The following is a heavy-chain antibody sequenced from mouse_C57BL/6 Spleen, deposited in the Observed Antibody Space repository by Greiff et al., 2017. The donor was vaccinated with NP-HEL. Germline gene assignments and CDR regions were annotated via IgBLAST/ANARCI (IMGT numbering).Heavy chain of an antibody. J-gene: IGHJ2*01. Sequence: QVQLQQPGAELVKPGASVKLSCKASGYTFTSYWMHWVKQRPGQGLEWIGMIHPNSGSTNYNEKFKSKATLTVDKSSSTAYMQLSSLTSEDYAVDDCASRSTTVVATGYFDDWGQGTTLTVSS. CDR1: GYTFTSYW. D-gene: IGHD1-1*01. V-gene: IGHV1-64*01. CDR2: IHPNSGST. CDR3: ASRSTTVVATGYFDD.